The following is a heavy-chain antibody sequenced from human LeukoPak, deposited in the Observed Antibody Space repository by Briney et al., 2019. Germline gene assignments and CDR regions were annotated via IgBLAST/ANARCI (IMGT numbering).Heavy chain of an antibody. CDR2: ISGSGGST. CDR1: GFTFSSYA. D-gene: IGHD3-22*01. V-gene: IGHV3-23*01. CDR3: AKDYYYDSSGDPFDI. Sequence: GRSLRLSCAASGFTFSSYAMSWVRQAPGKGLEWVSAISGSGGSTYYADSVKGRFTISRDNSKNTLYLQMNSLRAEDTAVYYCAKDYYYDSSGDPFDIWGQGTMVTVSS. J-gene: IGHJ3*02.